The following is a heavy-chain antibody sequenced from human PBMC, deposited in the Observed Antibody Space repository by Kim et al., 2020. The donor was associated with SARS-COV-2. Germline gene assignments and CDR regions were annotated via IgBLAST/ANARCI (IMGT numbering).Heavy chain of an antibody. J-gene: IGHJ6*02. Sequence: ASVKVSCKASGYIFNTYGISWVRQAPGQGLEWMGWINPYNGDTKYAQKLQGRVTMTTDTSTGTAYMELRSLRLDDTATYYCARRLTAVTPYYGMDVWGQGTTVTASS. CDR1: GYIFNTYG. CDR3: ARRLTAVTPYYGMDV. D-gene: IGHD2-15*01. V-gene: IGHV1-18*01. CDR2: INPYNGDT.